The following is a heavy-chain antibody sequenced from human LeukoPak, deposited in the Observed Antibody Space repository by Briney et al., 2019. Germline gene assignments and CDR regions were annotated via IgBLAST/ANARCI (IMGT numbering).Heavy chain of an antibody. V-gene: IGHV4-61*01. Sequence: RTSETLSLTCTVSGGSVSSGSYYWSWIRQPPGKGLEWIGYIYYSGSTNYNPSLKSRVTISVDTSKNQFSLKLSSVTAADTAVYYCARYDYGSGGSRNWFDPWGQGTLVTVSS. CDR1: GGSVSSGSYY. CDR3: ARYDYGSGGSRNWFDP. CDR2: IYYSGST. D-gene: IGHD3-10*01. J-gene: IGHJ5*02.